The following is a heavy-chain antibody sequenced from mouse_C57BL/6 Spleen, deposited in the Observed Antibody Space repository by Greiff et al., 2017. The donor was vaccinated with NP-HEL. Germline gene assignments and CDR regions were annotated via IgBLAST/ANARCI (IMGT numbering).Heavy chain of an antibody. CDR1: GYAFSSSW. V-gene: IGHV1-82*01. J-gene: IGHJ4*01. Sequence: QVQLQQSGPELVKPGASVKISCKASGYAFSSSWMNWVKQRPGKGLEWIGRIYPGDGDTNYNGKFKGKATLTADKSSSTAYMQLSSLTSEDSAVYFCAREGYSKDAMDYWGQGTSVTVSS. D-gene: IGHD2-5*01. CDR3: AREGYSKDAMDY. CDR2: IYPGDGDT.